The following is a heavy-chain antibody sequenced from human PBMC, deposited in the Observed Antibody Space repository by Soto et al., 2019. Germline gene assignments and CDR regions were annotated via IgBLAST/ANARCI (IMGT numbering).Heavy chain of an antibody. CDR1: GFTFDDYG. J-gene: IGHJ4*02. Sequence: EVQLVESGGGVVRPGGSLRLSCAASGFTFDDYGMSWVRQVPGKGLEWISGIKWGGGSTAYADSVKGRFTISRDNAKDSLFLQMSSLRAEDTALYYCARDWTYSGSYFGYWGQGTLVSVSS. D-gene: IGHD1-26*01. CDR2: IKWGGGST. V-gene: IGHV3-20*04. CDR3: ARDWTYSGSYFGY.